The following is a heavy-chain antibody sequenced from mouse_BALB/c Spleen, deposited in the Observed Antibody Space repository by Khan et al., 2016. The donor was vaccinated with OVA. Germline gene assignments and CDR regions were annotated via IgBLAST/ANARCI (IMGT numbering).Heavy chain of an antibody. Sequence: EVQLQESGPGLVKPSQSLSLTCTVTGYSITSDYSCNWIRQFPGNRLEWMGYISYSGSTSYTPSLKSRISITRDTSKNPFFLQLNSVTAEDTATYYCARGRGYWGQGTLVTVSA. J-gene: IGHJ3*02. D-gene: IGHD3-3*01. CDR2: ISYSGST. V-gene: IGHV3-2*02. CDR3: ARGRGY. CDR1: GYSITSDYS.